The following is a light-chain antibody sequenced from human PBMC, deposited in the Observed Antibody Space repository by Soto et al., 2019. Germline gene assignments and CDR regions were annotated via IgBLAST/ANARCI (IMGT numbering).Light chain of an antibody. J-gene: IGLJ1*01. CDR1: SSDVAANEH. CDR2: EVS. Sequence: QSALTQPASVSGSPGQSITISCTGTSSDVAANEHVSWYQHHPGKAPKLIIYEVSNRPSGVSNRFSGSKSAYTASLTISGLQAADEADYYCNSQIRGGTPVFGTGTNVTVL. V-gene: IGLV2-14*01. CDR3: NSQIRGGTPV.